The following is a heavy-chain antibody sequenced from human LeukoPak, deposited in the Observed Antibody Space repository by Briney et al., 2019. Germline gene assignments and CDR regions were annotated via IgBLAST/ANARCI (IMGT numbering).Heavy chain of an antibody. CDR1: GFTVSSNY. Sequence: GGSLRLSCAASGFTVSSNYMSWGRQAPGEGLEWVSIIYSGWSTYYADSVKGRFTISRDNSKNTLFLQMNSLSDEDTAVYYCARHRGYCSSTSCSPYYFDHWGQGNLVTVSS. J-gene: IGHJ4*02. CDR3: ARHRGYCSSTSCSPYYFDH. D-gene: IGHD2-2*01. CDR2: IYSGWST. V-gene: IGHV3-66*04.